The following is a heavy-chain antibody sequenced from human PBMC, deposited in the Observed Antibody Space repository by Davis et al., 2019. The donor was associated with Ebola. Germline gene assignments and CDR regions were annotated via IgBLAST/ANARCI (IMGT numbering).Heavy chain of an antibody. CDR1: GFTFSSYS. CDR2: ISSSSSTI. V-gene: IGHV3-48*02. J-gene: IGHJ5*02. Sequence: PGGSLRLSCAASGFTFSSYSMNWVRQAPGKGLEWVSYISSSSSTIYYADSVKGRFTISRDNAKNSLYLQMNSLRDEDTAVYYCAREAHFRGSYFGTLDSWGQGTLVTVSS. CDR3: AREAHFRGSYFGTLDS. D-gene: IGHD1-26*01.